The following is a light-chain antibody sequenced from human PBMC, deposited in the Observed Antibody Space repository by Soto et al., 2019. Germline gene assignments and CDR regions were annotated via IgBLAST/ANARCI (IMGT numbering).Light chain of an antibody. Sequence: QSALTQPPSASGSPGQSVTISCTGTSSDVGAYKYVSWYQQYPGKAPKLMIYEVSRRPSGVPDRFSGSKSGNTASLTVSGRQAEDEDDDYCTSYAGSNIWVFGGGTKVTVL. CDR3: TSYAGSNIWV. V-gene: IGLV2-8*01. J-gene: IGLJ3*02. CDR2: EVS. CDR1: SSDVGAYKY.